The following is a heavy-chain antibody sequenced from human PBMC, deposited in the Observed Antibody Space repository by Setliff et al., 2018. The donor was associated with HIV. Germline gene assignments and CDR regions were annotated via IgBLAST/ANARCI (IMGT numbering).Heavy chain of an antibody. Sequence: GGSLRLSCAASGFTFSDCSMNWVRQAPGKGLEWISYITSTGSTIFYADSVKGRFTISRDNDKNSVHLQMTSLRAEDTAVYYCAREVGDSSGYYYRNYYFDSWGQGTLVTVSS. D-gene: IGHD3-22*01. V-gene: IGHV3-48*01. J-gene: IGHJ4*02. CDR3: AREVGDSSGYYYRNYYFDS. CDR1: GFTFSDCS. CDR2: ITSTGSTI.